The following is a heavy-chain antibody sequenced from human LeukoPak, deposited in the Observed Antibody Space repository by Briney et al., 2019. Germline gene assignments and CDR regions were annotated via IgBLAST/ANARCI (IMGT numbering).Heavy chain of an antibody. CDR3: SRSGTSSRIFDY. D-gene: IGHD2-2*01. Sequence: SDTLSLTCAVSGYSISSSNWWGWIRQPPGKGLEWIGYIYYSGSTYYNPSLKSRVTMSVDTSKNQSSLKLSSVTDVDTAVYFWSRSGTSSRIFDYWGQGTLVTVSS. CDR2: IYYSGST. CDR1: GYSISSSNW. V-gene: IGHV4-28*01. J-gene: IGHJ4*02.